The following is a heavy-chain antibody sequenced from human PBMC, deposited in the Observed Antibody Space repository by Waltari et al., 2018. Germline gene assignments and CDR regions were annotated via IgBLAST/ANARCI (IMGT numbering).Heavy chain of an antibody. V-gene: IGHV4-39*01. CDR1: GGSLSSSSYY. Sequence: QLQLQESGPGLVKPSETLSLTCPVPGGSLSSSSYYWGWIRQPPGKGLEWIGSIYYSGSTYYNPSLKSRVTISVDTSKNQFSLKLSSVTAADTAVYYCARGAIGVTTYFDYWGQGTLVTVSS. CDR3: ARGAIGVTTYFDY. D-gene: IGHD4-17*01. J-gene: IGHJ4*02. CDR2: IYYSGST.